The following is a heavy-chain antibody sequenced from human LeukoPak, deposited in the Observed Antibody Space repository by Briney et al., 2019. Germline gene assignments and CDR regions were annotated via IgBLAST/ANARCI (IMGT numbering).Heavy chain of an antibody. D-gene: IGHD3-10*01. CDR2: INSNNGAT. V-gene: IGHV1-2*02. CDR3: ARDYYGSGSYSTDC. J-gene: IGHJ4*02. Sequence: ASVKVSCKASGYTFTGYQIHWVRQAPGQGLEWMGWINSNNGATNYAQEFQGRVTMTRDTSIGTAYMELSRLKSDDTALYYCARDYYGSGSYSTDCWGQGTLVTVSS. CDR1: GYTFTGYQ.